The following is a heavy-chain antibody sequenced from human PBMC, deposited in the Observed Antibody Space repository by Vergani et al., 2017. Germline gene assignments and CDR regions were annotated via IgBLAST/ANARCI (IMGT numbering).Heavy chain of an antibody. CDR2: IYYSGST. V-gene: IGHV4-31*03. J-gene: IGHJ3*02. CDR1: GGSISRGGYY. Sequence: QVQLQESGPGLVKPSQTLSLTCTVSGGSISRGGYYWSWIRQHPGKGLEWIGYIYYSGSTYYNPSLKSRVTISVDTSKNQFSLKLSSVTAADTAVYYCASPAPVPAASLPSGAFDIWGQGTMVTVSS. D-gene: IGHD2-2*01. CDR3: ASPAPVPAASLPSGAFDI.